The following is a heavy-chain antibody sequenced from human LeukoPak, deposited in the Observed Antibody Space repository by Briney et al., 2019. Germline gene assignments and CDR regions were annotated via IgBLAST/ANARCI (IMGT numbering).Heavy chain of an antibody. CDR1: GFTFSSYA. D-gene: IGHD1-26*01. V-gene: IGHV3-23*01. CDR3: AKVVGATTRGYFDY. Sequence: PGGSLRLSCAASGFTFSSYAMSWVRQAPGKRLEWVSIISSSGGSTYYADSVKGRFTISRDNSKNTLYLQMNSLRAEDTAVYYCAKVVGATTRGYFDYWGQGTLVTVSS. CDR2: ISSSGGST. J-gene: IGHJ4*02.